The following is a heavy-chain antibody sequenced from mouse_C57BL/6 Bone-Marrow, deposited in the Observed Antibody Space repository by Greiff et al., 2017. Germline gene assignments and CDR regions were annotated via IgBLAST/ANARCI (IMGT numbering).Heavy chain of an antibody. V-gene: IGHV1-81*01. CDR1: GYTFTSYG. Sequence: QVQLKESGAELARPGASVKLSCKASGYTFTSYGISWVKQRTGQGLEWIGEIYPRSGNTYYNEKFKGKATLTADKSSSTAYMELRSLTSEDSAVYFCARGPYGSSYWYFDVWGTGTTVTVSS. CDR3: ARGPYGSSYWYFDV. D-gene: IGHD1-1*01. CDR2: IYPRSGNT. J-gene: IGHJ1*03.